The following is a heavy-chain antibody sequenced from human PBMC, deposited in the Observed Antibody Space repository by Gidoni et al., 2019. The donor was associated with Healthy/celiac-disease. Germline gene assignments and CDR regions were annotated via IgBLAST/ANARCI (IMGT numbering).Heavy chain of an antibody. CDR1: GFTVSSNY. V-gene: IGHV3-53*01. CDR2: IYSGGGT. J-gene: IGHJ4*02. D-gene: IGHD6-6*01. CDR3: ARKRGGSSSPFDY. Sequence: EVQLVESGGGLIQPGVSLRLSCAASGFTVSSNYMSWVRQAPGKGLEWVSVIYSGGGTYYADSVTGRVTISREKSKNTLYLQMNRLRPEDTAVYYCARKRGGSSSPFDYWGQGTLVTVSS.